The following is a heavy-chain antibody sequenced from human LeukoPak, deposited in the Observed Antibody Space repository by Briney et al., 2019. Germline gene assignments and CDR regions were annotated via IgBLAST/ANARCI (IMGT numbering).Heavy chain of an antibody. Sequence: PSETLSLTCAVSGGSISSNNWGSWVRQPPGKGLEWIGEIYHSGSTNYNPSLKSRITISVDNSKNQFSLKLNSVTAADTAVYYCARAATGYFRWDYWGQGTLVTVSS. CDR2: IYHSGST. CDR1: GGSISSNNW. CDR3: ARAATGYFRWDY. D-gene: IGHD5-12*01. J-gene: IGHJ4*02. V-gene: IGHV4-4*02.